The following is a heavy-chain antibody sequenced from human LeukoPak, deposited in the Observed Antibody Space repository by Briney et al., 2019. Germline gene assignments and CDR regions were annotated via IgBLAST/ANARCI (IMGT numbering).Heavy chain of an antibody. Sequence: ASVKVSCKASGYTFTTYGISWVRQAPGQGLEWMGWSSAYNGNTNYAQKLQGRVTMTTDTSTSTAYMELRSLRSDDTAVYYCARDLPSYYYDSSGYYGYWGQGTLVTVSS. CDR3: ARDLPSYYYDSSGYYGY. J-gene: IGHJ4*02. CDR2: SSAYNGNT. CDR1: GYTFTTYG. V-gene: IGHV1-18*01. D-gene: IGHD3-22*01.